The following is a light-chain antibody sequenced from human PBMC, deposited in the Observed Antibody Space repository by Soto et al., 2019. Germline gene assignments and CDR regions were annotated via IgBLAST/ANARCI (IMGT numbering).Light chain of an antibody. J-gene: IGLJ2*01. CDR2: ANN. V-gene: IGLV1-44*01. Sequence: QAVVTQPPSVSGTPGPRVSISCSGSRSNIGINAVDWYHQLPGPAPKVLIYANNQRPSGVPDRFSGSKSGTSASLAINGLQYDDEAHYYCAAWDDSLNVLVFGGGTKLTVL. CDR1: RSNIGINA. CDR3: AAWDDSLNVLV.